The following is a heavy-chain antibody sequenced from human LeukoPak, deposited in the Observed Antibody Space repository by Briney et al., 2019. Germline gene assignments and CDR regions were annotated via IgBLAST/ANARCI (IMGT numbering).Heavy chain of an antibody. CDR3: ASCSGGSCPRGFAY. Sequence: PSETLSLTCAVYGGSFSGYYWSWIRQPPGKGLEWIGEINHSGSTNYNPSLKSRVTISVDTSKNQFSLKLSSVTAADTAVYYCASCSGGSCPRGFAYWGQGTLVTVS. CDR1: GGSFSGYY. D-gene: IGHD2-15*01. CDR2: INHSGST. V-gene: IGHV4-34*01. J-gene: IGHJ4*02.